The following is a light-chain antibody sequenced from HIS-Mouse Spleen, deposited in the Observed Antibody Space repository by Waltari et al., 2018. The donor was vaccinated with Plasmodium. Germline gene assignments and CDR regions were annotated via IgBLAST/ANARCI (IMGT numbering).Light chain of an antibody. J-gene: IGLJ2*01. Sequence: QSALPQPPSASGSPGQSVTISCTGTSSDVGGYNYVSWYQQHPRNAPKLMSYELSTRPAGRLHRYAGSKTGNTTSVTVAGLRAEDEADYYSSSYAGSNNVVFGGGTKLTCL. V-gene: IGLV2-8*01. CDR1: SSDVGGYNY. CDR2: ELS. CDR3: SSYAGSNNVV.